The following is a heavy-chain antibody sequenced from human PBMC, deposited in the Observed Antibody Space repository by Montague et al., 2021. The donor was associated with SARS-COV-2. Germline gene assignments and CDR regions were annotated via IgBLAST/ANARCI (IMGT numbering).Heavy chain of an antibody. V-gene: IGHV6-1*01. CDR1: GDSVGSNEVT. Sequence: CAISGDSVGSNEVTCKWERHTPARHLQWLRVSQYTSKQYETYAVSVQSRITITADTSKNQFSLHLNSVTPEDTAVYYCARDLYWAFDAWGLGTTVTVSA. CDR3: ARDLYWAFDA. D-gene: IGHD2-8*02. CDR2: SQYTSKQYE. J-gene: IGHJ3*01.